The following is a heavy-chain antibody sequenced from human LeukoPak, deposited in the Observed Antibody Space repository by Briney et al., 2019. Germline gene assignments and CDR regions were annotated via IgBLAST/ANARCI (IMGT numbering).Heavy chain of an antibody. D-gene: IGHD3-10*01. CDR2: IYYSGST. CDR1: GGSISSGGYY. Sequence: SQTLSLTCTVSGGSISSGGYYWSWIRQHPGKGLKWIGYIYYSGSTYYNPSLKSRVTIPVDTSKNQFSLELSSVTAADTAVYYCARKPIFYDSGRHWYYFDYWGQGTLVTVSS. V-gene: IGHV4-31*03. CDR3: ARKPIFYDSGRHWYYFDY. J-gene: IGHJ4*02.